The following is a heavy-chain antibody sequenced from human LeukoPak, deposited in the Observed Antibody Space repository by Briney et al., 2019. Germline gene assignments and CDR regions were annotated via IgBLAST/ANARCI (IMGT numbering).Heavy chain of an antibody. Sequence: PGGSLRLSCAASGFTFSDCNMNWVRQAPGKGLEWVSSITTTGTHTYYADSVKGRFTISRDNAKNSLYLQMNSLRAEDTAVYYCARRSLDYFDYWGQGTLVTVSS. J-gene: IGHJ4*02. CDR2: ITTTGTHT. CDR3: ARRSLDYFDY. CDR1: GFTFSDCN. V-gene: IGHV3-21*04.